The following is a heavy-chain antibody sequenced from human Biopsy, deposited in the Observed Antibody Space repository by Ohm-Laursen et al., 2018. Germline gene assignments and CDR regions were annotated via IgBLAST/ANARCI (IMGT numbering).Heavy chain of an antibody. Sequence: SVKVSCKAPGGTFSNYGVNWVRQAPGQGLEWLGGNIPILGTGKYAQKFQDRVTVAADTSTSTATMELRSLRSDDTAVYYCATKLTGYFHHWGQGTRVTVSS. D-gene: IGHD3-9*01. CDR2: NIPILGTG. V-gene: IGHV1-69*06. CDR3: ATKLTGYFHH. CDR1: GGTFSNYG. J-gene: IGHJ1*01.